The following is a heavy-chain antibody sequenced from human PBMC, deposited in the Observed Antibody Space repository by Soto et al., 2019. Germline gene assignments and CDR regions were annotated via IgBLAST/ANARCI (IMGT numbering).Heavy chain of an antibody. CDR1: GDSISSDY. D-gene: IGHD5-18*01. V-gene: IGHV4-59*01. J-gene: IGHJ4*02. Sequence: PSETLSLTCSVSGDSISSDYWSWIRQPPGKGLEWIAYMYYTGTTNYNSSLRSRVTISIDTSKNQFSLKFNSVTAADTAVYYCARGGYNFGPFDYWGQGTLVTVSS. CDR3: ARGGYNFGPFDY. CDR2: MYYTGTT.